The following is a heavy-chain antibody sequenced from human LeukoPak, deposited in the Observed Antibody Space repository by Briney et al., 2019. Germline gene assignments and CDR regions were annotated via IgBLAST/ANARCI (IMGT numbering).Heavy chain of an antibody. J-gene: IGHJ4*02. CDR3: ARLASGSYGPLTPFDY. V-gene: IGHV4-59*08. D-gene: IGHD1-26*01. Sequence: SETLSLTCTVSGGSISSYYWSWIRQPPGNGLEWIGYISYSGSTNYNPSLKSRVTISVDTSKNQFSLRLSSVTAADTAVYYSARLASGSYGPLTPFDYWGQGTLVTVSS. CDR2: ISYSGST. CDR1: GGSISSYY.